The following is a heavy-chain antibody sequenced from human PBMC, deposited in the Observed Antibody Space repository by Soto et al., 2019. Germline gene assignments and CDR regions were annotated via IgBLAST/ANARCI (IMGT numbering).Heavy chain of an antibody. CDR2: INPKFGDT. V-gene: IGHV1-2*02. Sequence: QVQLVQSGAEVKEPGDSVRVSCEASGYTFTAYYIHWVRQAPGQGLEWMGWINPKFGDTTYAQDLKGRVSMTRDMSISTVYMELSRLTSDDTAIYYCARNMDYYYGPGSGNGHGFWGQGTTVTVFS. CDR3: ARNMDYYYGPGSGNGHGF. CDR1: GYTFTAYY. D-gene: IGHD3-10*01. J-gene: IGHJ6*02.